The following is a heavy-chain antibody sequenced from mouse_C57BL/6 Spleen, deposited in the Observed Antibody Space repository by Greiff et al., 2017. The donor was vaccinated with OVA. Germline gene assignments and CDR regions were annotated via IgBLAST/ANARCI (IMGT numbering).Heavy chain of an antibody. V-gene: IGHV1-61*01. Sequence: QVQLQQPGAELVRPGSSVKLSCKASGYTFTSYWMDWVKQRPGQGLEWIGNIYPSDSETHYNQKFKDKATLTVDKSSSTAYMQLSSLTSEDSAVYYCATGTTVVARYFDVWGTGTTVTVSS. J-gene: IGHJ1*03. CDR1: GYTFTSYW. CDR3: ATGTTVVARYFDV. D-gene: IGHD1-1*01. CDR2: IYPSDSET.